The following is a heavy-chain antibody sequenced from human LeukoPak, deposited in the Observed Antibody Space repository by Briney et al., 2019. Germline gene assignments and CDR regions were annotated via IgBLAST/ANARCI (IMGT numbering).Heavy chain of an antibody. V-gene: IGHV3-7*01. CDR1: GFTFSSYW. CDR3: ASIREYYYDSSVYDAFDI. D-gene: IGHD3-22*01. J-gene: IGHJ3*02. Sequence: PGRSLRLSCAASGFTFSSYWMSWVRQAPGKGLEWVANIKQDGSEKYYVDSVKGRFTISRDNAKNSLYLQMNSLRAEDTAVYYCASIREYYYDSSVYDAFDIWGQGTMVTVSS. CDR2: IKQDGSEK.